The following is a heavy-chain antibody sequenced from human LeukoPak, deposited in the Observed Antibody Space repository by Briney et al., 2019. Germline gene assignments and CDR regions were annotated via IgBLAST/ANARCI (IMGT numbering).Heavy chain of an antibody. Sequence: GGSLRLSCAASGFTFSSYSMNWVRQAPGKGLEWVSSISSSSSYIYHADSVKGRLTISRDNAKNSLYLQMNSLRAEDTAVYYCARQTGSGLFILPGGQGTLVTVSS. D-gene: IGHD3/OR15-3a*01. V-gene: IGHV3-21*01. CDR1: GFTFSSYS. CDR3: ARQTGSGLFILP. CDR2: ISSSSSYI. J-gene: IGHJ4*02.